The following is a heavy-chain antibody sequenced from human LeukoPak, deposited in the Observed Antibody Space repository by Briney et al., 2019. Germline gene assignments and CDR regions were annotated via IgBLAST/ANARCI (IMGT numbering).Heavy chain of an antibody. CDR1: GGSISSYY. V-gene: IGHV4-59*01. J-gene: IGHJ6*02. Sequence: SETLSLTYTVSGGSISSYYWSWVRQPPGKGLEWVGYIYYSGSTNYNPSLKSRVTISVDTSKNQFSLKLSTVTAADTAVYYCARAELRRIPYYYYGMDVWGQGTTVTVSS. D-gene: IGHD1-7*01. CDR3: ARAELRRIPYYYYGMDV. CDR2: IYYSGST.